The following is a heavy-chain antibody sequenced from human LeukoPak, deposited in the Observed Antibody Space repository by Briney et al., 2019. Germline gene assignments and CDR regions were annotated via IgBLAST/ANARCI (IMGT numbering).Heavy chain of an antibody. J-gene: IGHJ5*02. D-gene: IGHD4-17*01. Sequence: GSLRLSCAASGLTLSSYGMSWVRQPPGKGLEWIGSIYSSGSTYYNPSLKSRVTISVDTSKNQFSLKLTSVTAADTAVYYCARHYGPWGQGTLVTVSS. CDR3: ARHYGP. CDR1: GLTLSSYG. V-gene: IGHV4-39*01. CDR2: IYSSGST.